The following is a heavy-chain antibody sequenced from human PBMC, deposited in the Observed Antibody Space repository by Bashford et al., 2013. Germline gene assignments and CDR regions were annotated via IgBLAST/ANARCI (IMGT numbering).Heavy chain of an antibody. V-gene: IGHV4-39*01. J-gene: IGHJ4*02. CDR3: ARLSQSGWPFDY. CDR1: GGSISSGSYY. Sequence: SETLSLTCTVSGGSISSGSYYWGWIRQPPGKGLEWIGSIYYTGSTYYNPSLKSRVTISADTSKNQFSLKLNSVTTADTAVYYCARLSQSGWPFDYWGQGILVTVSS. CDR2: IYYTGST. D-gene: IGHD6-19*01.